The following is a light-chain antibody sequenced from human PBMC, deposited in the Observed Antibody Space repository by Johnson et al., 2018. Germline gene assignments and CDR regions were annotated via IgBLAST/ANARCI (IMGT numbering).Light chain of an antibody. Sequence: QSVLTQPPSVSAAPGQKVTISCSGSSSNIGNNYVSWYQQLPGTAPKLLIYENNKRPSGIPDRFSGSKSGTSATLGITGLQIGDEADYYCGTWDSSLSARNFFGTGTQVTFL. J-gene: IGLJ1*01. CDR3: GTWDSSLSARNF. CDR2: ENN. CDR1: SSNIGNNY. V-gene: IGLV1-51*02.